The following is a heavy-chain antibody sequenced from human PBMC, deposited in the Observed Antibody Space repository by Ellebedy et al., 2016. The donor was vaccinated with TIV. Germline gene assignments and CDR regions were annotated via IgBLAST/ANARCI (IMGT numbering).Heavy chain of an antibody. J-gene: IGHJ5*01. CDR1: GFSFRSYW. CDR3: ARRGSYGDYAVQVNSWFDS. D-gene: IGHD4-17*01. Sequence: PGGSLRLSCAASGFSFRSYWMSWVRQAPGKGLEWVANIYQDGSEKYYVDSVEGRFTISRDNANNILYLQMNSLRAGDTAVYYCARRGSYGDYAVQVNSWFDSWGQGTLVTVYS. CDR2: IYQDGSEK. V-gene: IGHV3-7*01.